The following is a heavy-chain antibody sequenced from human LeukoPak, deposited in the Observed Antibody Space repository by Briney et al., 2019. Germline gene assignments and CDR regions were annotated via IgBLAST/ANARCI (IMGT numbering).Heavy chain of an antibody. CDR3: ARGNRRYSDH. V-gene: IGHV1-18*01. CDR2: ISGYDGNT. Sequence: AAVKVSFKTSGYTFNSFGITWVRQAPGRGLEWMGWISGYDGNTHSAQKFQGRVTMTTDTSTATGYMEVTSLRSDDTAVYFCARGNRRYSDHWGQGPLLPVSS. J-gene: IGHJ4*02. CDR1: GYTFNSFG. D-gene: IGHD2/OR15-2a*01.